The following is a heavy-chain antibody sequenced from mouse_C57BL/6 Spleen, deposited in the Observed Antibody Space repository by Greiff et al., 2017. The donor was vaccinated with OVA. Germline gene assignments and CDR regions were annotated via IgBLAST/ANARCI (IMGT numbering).Heavy chain of an antibody. CDR3: ARESGVYFDY. J-gene: IGHJ2*01. CDR2: ISYDGSN. Sequence: EVHLVESGPGLVKPSQSLSLTCSVTGYSITSGYYWNWIRQFPGNKLEWMGYISYDGSNNYNPSLKNRISITRDTSKNQFFLKLNSVTTEDTATYYCARESGVYFDYWGQGTTLTVSS. D-gene: IGHD1-3*01. V-gene: IGHV3-6*01. CDR1: GYSITSGYY.